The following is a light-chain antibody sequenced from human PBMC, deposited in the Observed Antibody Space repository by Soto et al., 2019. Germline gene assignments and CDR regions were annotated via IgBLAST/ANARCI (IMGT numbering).Light chain of an antibody. CDR3: QHYNSYSEA. J-gene: IGKJ1*01. V-gene: IGKV4-1*01. CDR2: WAS. Sequence: DIVMTQSPDSLAVSLGERATINCKSSQSVIHTSNNKSYLAWYQQKPGQPPKLLIYWASIRESGVPDRFSGSGSGTEFTLTISSLQPDDFATYYCQHYNSYSEAFGQGTKVDIK. CDR1: QSVIHTSNNKSY.